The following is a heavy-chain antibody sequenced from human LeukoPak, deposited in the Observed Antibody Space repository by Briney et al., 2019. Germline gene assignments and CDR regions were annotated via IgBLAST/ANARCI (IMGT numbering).Heavy chain of an antibody. D-gene: IGHD2-2*01. J-gene: IGHJ4*02. CDR2: IIPIFGTA. Sequence: ASVKVSRKASGGTFSSYAISWVRQAPGQGLEWMGGIIPIFGTANYAQKFQGRVTITADKSTSTAYMELSSLRSEDTAVYYCARAGLPAAIGYFDYWGQGTLVTVSS. CDR1: GGTFSSYA. V-gene: IGHV1-69*06. CDR3: ARAGLPAAIGYFDY.